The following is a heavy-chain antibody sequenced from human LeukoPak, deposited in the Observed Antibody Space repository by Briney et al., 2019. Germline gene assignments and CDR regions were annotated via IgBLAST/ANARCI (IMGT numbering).Heavy chain of an antibody. CDR1: GFTFSSYS. D-gene: IGHD6-6*01. J-gene: IGHJ4*02. V-gene: IGHV3-21*01. CDR3: ARDWSSSSSTSYHNRLDGGY. CDR2: ISSSSSYI. Sequence: GGSLRLSCAVSGFTFSSYSMNWVRQAPGKGLEWVSSISSSSSYIYYADSVKGRFTISRDNAKNSLYLQMNSLRAEDTAVYYCARDWSSSSSTSYHNRLDGGYWGQGTLVTVSS.